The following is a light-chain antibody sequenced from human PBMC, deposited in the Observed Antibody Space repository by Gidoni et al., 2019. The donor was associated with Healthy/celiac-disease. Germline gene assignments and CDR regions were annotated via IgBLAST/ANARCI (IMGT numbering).Light chain of an antibody. CDR3: AAWDDSLSCPV. CDR2: RNN. Sequence: QSVLTQPPSASGTPGPRVTISCSGSSSNIGSNYVYWYQQLPGTAPKLLIYRNNQRPSGVPDRFSGSKSCTSASLAISGLRPEDEAEHYCAAWDDSLSCPVFGGGTKLTVL. J-gene: IGLJ3*02. CDR1: SSNIGSNY. V-gene: IGLV1-47*01.